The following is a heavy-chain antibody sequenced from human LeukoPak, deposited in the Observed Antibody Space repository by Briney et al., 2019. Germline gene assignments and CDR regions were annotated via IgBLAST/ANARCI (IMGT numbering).Heavy chain of an antibody. CDR3: AREEYYGSGSYDY. CDR2: IYHSGST. CDR1: GCSISSSNW. V-gene: IGHV4-4*02. D-gene: IGHD3-10*01. J-gene: IGHJ4*02. Sequence: SETLSLTCAVSGCSISSSNWWRWVRQPPGKGLEWIGEIYHSGSTNYNPSLKSRVTISVDTSKNQFSLKLSSVTAADTAVYYCAREEYYGSGSYDYWGQGTLVTVSS.